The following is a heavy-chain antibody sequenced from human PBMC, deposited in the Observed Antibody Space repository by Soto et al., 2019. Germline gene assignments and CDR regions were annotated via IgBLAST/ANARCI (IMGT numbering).Heavy chain of an antibody. CDR3: ARDLSTVVVPDSYYYGMDV. CDR2: ISAYNGNT. Sequence: ASVKVSCKASGYTFTSYGISWVRQAPGQGLEWMGWISAYNGNTNYAQKLQGRVTMTTDTSTSTAYMELRSLRSDDTAVYYCARDLSTVVVPDSYYYGMDVWRQGTTVTVSS. V-gene: IGHV1-18*01. CDR1: GYTFTSYG. J-gene: IGHJ6*02. D-gene: IGHD2-2*01.